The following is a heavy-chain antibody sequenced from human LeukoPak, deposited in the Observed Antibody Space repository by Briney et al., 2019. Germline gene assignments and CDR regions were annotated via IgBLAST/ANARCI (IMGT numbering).Heavy chain of an antibody. CDR1: GGSISSHY. V-gene: IGHV4-59*08. J-gene: IGHJ4*02. Sequence: SETLSLTCTVSGGSISSHYWDWIRQPPGKGLEWIGHISYSGSTNYNPSLKSRVTISVDTSKNHYSLKLSSVTAADTAVYYCARLSDRILGSYYFDYWGQGTLVTVSS. CDR3: ARLSDRILGSYYFDY. D-gene: IGHD3-9*01. CDR2: ISYSGST.